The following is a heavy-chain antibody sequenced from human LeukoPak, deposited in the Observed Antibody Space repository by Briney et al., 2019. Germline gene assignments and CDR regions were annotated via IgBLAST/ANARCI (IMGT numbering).Heavy chain of an antibody. J-gene: IGHJ3*02. CDR2: IYYSGST. CDR3: ARDHSSGWYRGAFDI. CDR1: GGSISSYY. V-gene: IGHV4-59*01. Sequence: SETLSLTCTVSGGSISSYYWSWIRQPPGKGLEWIGYIYYSGSTNYNPSLKSRVTISVDTSKNQFSLKLNSVTAADTAVYYRARDHSSGWYRGAFDIWGQGTMVTVSS. D-gene: IGHD6-19*01.